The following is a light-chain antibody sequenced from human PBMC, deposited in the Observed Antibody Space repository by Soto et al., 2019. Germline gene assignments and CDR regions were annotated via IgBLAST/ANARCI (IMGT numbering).Light chain of an antibody. Sequence: QSALTQPASVSGSPGQSITISCTGTSSDVGGYKYVSWYQQHPGKAPKLMIYEVSNRPSGISNRFSGSQSGNTASLTISGLQAEDEADYYCSSYTDSSTLVFGGGTQLTVL. J-gene: IGLJ3*02. CDR1: SSDVGGYKY. CDR3: SSYTDSSTLV. CDR2: EVS. V-gene: IGLV2-14*01.